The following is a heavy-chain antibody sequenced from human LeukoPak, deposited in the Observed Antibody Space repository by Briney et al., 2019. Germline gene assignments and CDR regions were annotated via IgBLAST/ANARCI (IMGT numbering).Heavy chain of an antibody. V-gene: IGHV3-48*01. CDR1: GFTFSSYS. Sequence: GGSLRLSCAASGFTFSSYSMNWVRQAPGKGLEWVSYISSSSSTIYYADSVKGRFTISRDNAKNSLYLQMNSLRAEDTAVYYCARGRMVREDRQQLVHCNWFDPWGQGTLVTVSS. CDR2: ISSSSSTI. D-gene: IGHD6-13*01. CDR3: ARGRMVREDRQQLVHCNWFDP. J-gene: IGHJ5*02.